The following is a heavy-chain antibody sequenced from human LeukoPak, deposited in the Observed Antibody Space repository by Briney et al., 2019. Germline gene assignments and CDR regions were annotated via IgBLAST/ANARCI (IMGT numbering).Heavy chain of an antibody. Sequence: ASVKVSCKASGYTFTGNYIHWVRQAPGQDFEWMGWINPSSGGSNHAQTFQGRVTMTRDTSISTAYMELSRLRSDDTAVYYCARVLGQSRSLLWFGELLPHSDYWGQGTLVTVSS. CDR3: ARVLGQSRSLLWFGELLPHSDY. CDR2: INPSSGGS. D-gene: IGHD3-10*01. V-gene: IGHV1-2*02. CDR1: GYTFTGNY. J-gene: IGHJ4*02.